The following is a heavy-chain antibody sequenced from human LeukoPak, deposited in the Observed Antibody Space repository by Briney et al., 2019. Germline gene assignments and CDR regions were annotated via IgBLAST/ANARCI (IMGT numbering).Heavy chain of an antibody. CDR1: GFTFSSYA. CDR2: ISYDGSNK. D-gene: IGHD3-10*01. CDR3: ARELRDDGSGSYYLYYGMDV. V-gene: IGHV3-30-3*01. J-gene: IGHJ6*02. Sequence: PGGSLRLSCAASGFTFSSYAMHWVRQAPGKGLEWVAVISYDGSNKYYADSAKGRFTISRDNSKNTLYLQMNSLRAEDTAVYYCARELRDDGSGSYYLYYGMDVWGQGTTVTVSS.